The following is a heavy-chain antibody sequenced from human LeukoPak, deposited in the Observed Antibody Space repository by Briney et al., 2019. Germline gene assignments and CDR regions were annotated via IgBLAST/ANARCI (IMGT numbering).Heavy chain of an antibody. CDR3: ARFAPVAVAGTKSSFDY. D-gene: IGHD6-19*01. CDR1: GGSLSGYY. J-gene: IGHJ4*02. Sequence: SETLSLTCAVYGGSLSGYYWSWIRQPPGKGLEWIGEINHSGSTNYNPSLKSRVTISVDTSKNQFSLKLSSVTAADTAVYYYARFAPVAVAGTKSSFDYWGQGTLVTVSS. V-gene: IGHV4-34*01. CDR2: INHSGST.